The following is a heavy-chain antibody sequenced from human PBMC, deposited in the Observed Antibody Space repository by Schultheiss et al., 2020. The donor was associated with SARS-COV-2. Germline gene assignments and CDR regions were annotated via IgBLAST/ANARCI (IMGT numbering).Heavy chain of an antibody. J-gene: IGHJ4*02. V-gene: IGHV5-10-1*01. Sequence: GESLKISCQGSGYSFTSYWIVWVRQMPGKGLEWMGRIDPSDSYTNYSPSFQGHVTISADKSISTAYLQWSSLKASDTAMYYCARRGTARVIEAFDIWGQGTQVTVSS. CDR1: GYSFTSYW. CDR3: ARRGTARVIEAFDI. CDR2: IDPSDSYT. D-gene: IGHD5-18*01.